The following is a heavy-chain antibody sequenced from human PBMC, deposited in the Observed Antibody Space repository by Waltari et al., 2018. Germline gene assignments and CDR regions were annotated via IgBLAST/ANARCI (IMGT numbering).Heavy chain of an antibody. CDR2: ISGSGGST. V-gene: IGHV3-23*01. CDR1: GFTFRSYA. Sequence: EVQLLESGGGLVQPGGSLRLSCEASGFTFRSYAMRWVRQAPGKGLEWVSAISGSGGSTYYAASVKRRFTISIDNSKNTLYLQMNSLRAEDTAVYYCAKDRGGSYFYFQHLGQGTLVTVSS. CDR3: AKDRGGSYFYFQH. D-gene: IGHD1-26*01. J-gene: IGHJ1*01.